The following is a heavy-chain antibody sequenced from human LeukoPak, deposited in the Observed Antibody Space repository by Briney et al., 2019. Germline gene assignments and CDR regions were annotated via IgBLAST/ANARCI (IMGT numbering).Heavy chain of an antibody. J-gene: IGHJ4*02. CDR2: IIPMLDVA. V-gene: IGHV1-69*04. D-gene: IGHD3-10*01. Sequence: SVTVSCKASGGTFSTYPISWVRQAPGQGLEWMGRIIPMLDVANYALKFQGRVTITADKSTSTAYMELSSLRAEDTAVFYCARDSFGDDFDYWGQGTLVTVSS. CDR1: GGTFSTYP. CDR3: ARDSFGDDFDY.